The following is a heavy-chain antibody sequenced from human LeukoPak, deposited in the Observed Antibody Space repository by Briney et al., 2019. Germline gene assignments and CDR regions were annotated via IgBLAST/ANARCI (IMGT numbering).Heavy chain of an antibody. V-gene: IGHV3-9*03. CDR2: ISWNSGSI. J-gene: IGHJ2*01. CDR1: GFTFDDYA. CDR3: AKGFGPMDDWYFDL. Sequence: PGRSLRLSCAASGFTFDDYAMHWVRQAPGKGLEWVPGISWNSGSIGYADSVKGRFTISRDNAKNSVYLQMNSLRAEDMALYYCAKGFGPMDDWYFDLWGRGTLVTVSS. D-gene: IGHD3-10*01.